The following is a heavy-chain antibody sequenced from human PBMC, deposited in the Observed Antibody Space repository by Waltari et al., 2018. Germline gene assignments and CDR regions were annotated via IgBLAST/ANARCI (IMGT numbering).Heavy chain of an antibody. D-gene: IGHD2-2*01. CDR2: ISPSGST. J-gene: IGHJ1*01. CDR1: GGSVSGYY. CDR3: ARGPVGNCGSTGCSKGYFQN. V-gene: IGHV4-34*01. Sequence: QVQLQQWGAGLFKPSETLSLTCAVYGGSVSGYYWSWIRQPPGKGLEWIGEISPSGSTNYNPSLKSRVIISVDTSKNQFSLKLSSVTDADTAVYYCARGPVGNCGSTGCSKGYFQNWGQGTLVTVSS.